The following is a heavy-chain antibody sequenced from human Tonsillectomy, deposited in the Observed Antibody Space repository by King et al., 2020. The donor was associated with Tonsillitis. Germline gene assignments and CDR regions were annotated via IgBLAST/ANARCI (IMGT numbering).Heavy chain of an antibody. CDR1: GFTFSSYA. D-gene: IGHD3-10*01. CDR2: ISGSGGST. J-gene: IGHJ4*02. Sequence: VQLVESGGGLVQPGGSLRLSCAASGFTFSSYAMSWVRQAPGKGLEWVSAISGSGGSTYYADSVKGRFTIPRDNSKNTLDLQMKNLRAEDTAVYYCAKDLGPYGPKFDLDYWGQGTLVTVSS. CDR3: AKDLGPYGPKFDLDY. V-gene: IGHV3-23*04.